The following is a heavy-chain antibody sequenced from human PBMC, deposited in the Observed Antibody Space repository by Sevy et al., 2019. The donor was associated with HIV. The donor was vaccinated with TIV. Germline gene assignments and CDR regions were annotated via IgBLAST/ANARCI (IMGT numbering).Heavy chain of an antibody. J-gene: IGHJ5*02. V-gene: IGHV4-39*01. CDR1: GGSISSSNYF. CDR2: FYYSGTT. Sequence: SETLSLTCSVSGGSISSSNYFWGWIRQPPGRGLEYIGSFYYSGTTYYNPSLQGRVTVSENTSKNQFSLKLGFVTAAFTAGYYCVGQGYSTASEFDHWGQGTLVTVSS. D-gene: IGHD5-12*01. CDR3: VGQGYSTASEFDH.